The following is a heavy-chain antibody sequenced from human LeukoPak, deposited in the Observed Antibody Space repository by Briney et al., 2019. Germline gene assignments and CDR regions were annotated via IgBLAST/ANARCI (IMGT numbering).Heavy chain of an antibody. J-gene: IGHJ6*02. V-gene: IGHV4-61*02. D-gene: IGHD1-1*01. CDR2: IYTSGST. CDR1: GGSLSSGSYY. CDR3: ARTTQRYGMDV. Sequence: SETLSLTCTVSGGSLSSGSYYWRWIRQPAGKGLEWIGRIYTSGSTNYNPSLKSRVTMSVDTSKNQFSLKLSSVTAADTAVYYCARTTQRYGMDVWGQGTTVTVSS.